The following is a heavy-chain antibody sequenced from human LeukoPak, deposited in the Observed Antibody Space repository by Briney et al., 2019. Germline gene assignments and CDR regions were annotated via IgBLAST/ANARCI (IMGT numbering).Heavy chain of an antibody. Sequence: PGGSLRLSCAASGFTFSSYAMSWVRQAPGKGLEWVSAISGSGGSTYYADSVKGRFTISRDNSKNSLYLQMNSLRAEDTAVYYCASKPGGDYGRSRYYYMDVWGKGTTVTVSS. CDR2: ISGSGGST. V-gene: IGHV3-23*01. J-gene: IGHJ6*03. CDR1: GFTFSSYA. CDR3: ASKPGGDYGRSRYYYMDV. D-gene: IGHD4-17*01.